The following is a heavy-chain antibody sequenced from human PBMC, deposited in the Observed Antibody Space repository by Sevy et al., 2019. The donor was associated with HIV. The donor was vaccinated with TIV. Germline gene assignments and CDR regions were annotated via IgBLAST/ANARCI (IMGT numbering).Heavy chain of an antibody. V-gene: IGHV7-4-1*02. Sequence: ASVKVSCKASGYTFTKYGMNWVRQAPGQGPEWMGWINTNTGNPTYDQGFPGRFVFSLDTSVSTAHLLISSLKTDDAAVYYCARGFAQRLGVIFDYWGQGTPVTVSS. J-gene: IGHJ4*02. CDR2: INTNTGNP. D-gene: IGHD3-10*01. CDR1: GYTFTKYG. CDR3: ARGFAQRLGVIFDY.